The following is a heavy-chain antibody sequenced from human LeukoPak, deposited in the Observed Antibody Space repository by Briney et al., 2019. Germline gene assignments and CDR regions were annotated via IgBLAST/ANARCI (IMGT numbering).Heavy chain of an antibody. CDR2: IKSKADGGAT. CDR3: ARVGGEVRGVIRPDY. Sequence: GGSLRLSCAASGFIFRNASMSWVRQAPGKGLEWVGRIKSKADGGATDYAAPVKGRFTISRDNAKNSLYLQMNSLRAEDTAVYYCARVGGEVRGVIRPDYWGQGTLVTVST. V-gene: IGHV3-15*01. CDR1: GFIFRNAS. J-gene: IGHJ4*02. D-gene: IGHD3-10*01.